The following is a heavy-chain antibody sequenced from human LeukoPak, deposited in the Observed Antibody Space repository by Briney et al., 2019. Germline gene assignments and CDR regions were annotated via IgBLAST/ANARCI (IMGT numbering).Heavy chain of an antibody. CDR2: ISSSGSTK. D-gene: IGHD5-12*01. CDR1: GFTFSDYY. Sequence: GGSLRLSCAASGFTFSDYYMSWIRQAPGKGLEWVSYISSSGSTKYYVDSVKGRFTISRDNAMNSLYLQMNSLRAEDTAVYYCARDGYSGYVNFDYWGQGTLVTVSS. CDR3: ARDGYSGYVNFDY. V-gene: IGHV3-11*04. J-gene: IGHJ4*02.